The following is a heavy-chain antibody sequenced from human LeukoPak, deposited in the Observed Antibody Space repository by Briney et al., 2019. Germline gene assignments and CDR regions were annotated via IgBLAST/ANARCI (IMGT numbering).Heavy chain of an antibody. Sequence: GGSLRLSCAASGFIFSDYAMSWVRQAPGKGLEWVAVISYDGSNKYYADSVKGRFTISRDNSKNTLYLQMNSLRAEDTAVYYCAKGYSGYDWSLVDYWGQGTLVTVSS. J-gene: IGHJ4*02. V-gene: IGHV3-30*18. CDR3: AKGYSGYDWSLVDY. D-gene: IGHD5-12*01. CDR2: ISYDGSNK. CDR1: GFIFSDYA.